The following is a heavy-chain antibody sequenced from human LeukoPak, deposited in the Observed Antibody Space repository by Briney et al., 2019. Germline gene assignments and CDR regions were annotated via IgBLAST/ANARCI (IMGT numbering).Heavy chain of an antibody. V-gene: IGHV1-8*01. CDR1: GYTFISYG. Sequence: ASVKVSCKASGYTFISYGISWVRQAPGQGLEWMGWMNPNSGNTGYAQKFQGRVTITRNTSISTAYMELSSLRSEDTAVYYCARVRFLEWLSPPLYYYYMDVWGKGTTVTVSS. CDR2: MNPNSGNT. D-gene: IGHD3-3*01. J-gene: IGHJ6*03. CDR3: ARVRFLEWLSPPLYYYYMDV.